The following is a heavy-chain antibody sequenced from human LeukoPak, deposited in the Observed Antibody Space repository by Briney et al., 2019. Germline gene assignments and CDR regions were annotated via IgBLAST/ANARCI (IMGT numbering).Heavy chain of an antibody. Sequence: PGGSLRLSCAASGFTFSSYWMSWVCQAPGKGLEWVANIKQDGSERYYVDSVKGRFTISRDNAKNSLYLQMNSLRAEDTAVYYCARDCGSGYCFDYWGQGTLVTVSS. V-gene: IGHV3-7*01. J-gene: IGHJ4*02. CDR2: IKQDGSER. D-gene: IGHD3-22*01. CDR1: GFTFSSYW. CDR3: ARDCGSGYCFDY.